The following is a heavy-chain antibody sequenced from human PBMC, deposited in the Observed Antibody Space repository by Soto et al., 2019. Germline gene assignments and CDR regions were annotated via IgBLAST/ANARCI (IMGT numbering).Heavy chain of an antibody. Sequence: PSQTLSLTCAISGDSVSSNSAAWNWIRQSPSRGLEWLGRTYYRSKWYNDYAVSVKSRITINPDTSKNQFSLQLNSVTPEDTAVYYCARTAAYCGGDCPNWFDPWGQGTLVTVSS. J-gene: IGHJ5*02. V-gene: IGHV6-1*01. D-gene: IGHD2-21*02. CDR1: GDSVSSNSAA. CDR3: ARTAAYCGGDCPNWFDP. CDR2: TYYRSKWYN.